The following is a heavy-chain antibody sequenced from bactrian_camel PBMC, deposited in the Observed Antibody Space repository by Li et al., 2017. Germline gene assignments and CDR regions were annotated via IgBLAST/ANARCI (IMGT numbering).Heavy chain of an antibody. CDR1: VYAFGSHC. Sequence: HVQLVESGGGSVQSGGSLKLSCTFSVYAFGSHCVAWFRQGPGKEREGVASTDSAGSTLYADSVRGRFTISRDNAKNTLYLQMNSLKTEDTAVYYCATAGNYHWGQGTQVTVS. V-gene: IGHV3S55*01. CDR2: TDSAGST. J-gene: IGHJ4*01. CDR3: ATAGNYH. D-gene: IGHD2*01.